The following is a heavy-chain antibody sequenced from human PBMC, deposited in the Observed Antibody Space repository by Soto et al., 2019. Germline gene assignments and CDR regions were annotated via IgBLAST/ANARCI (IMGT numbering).Heavy chain of an antibody. CDR2: IWYDGSNK. J-gene: IGHJ4*02. CDR1: GFTFSSYG. Sequence: GGSLRLSCAASGFTFSSYGMHWVRQAPGKGLEWVAVIWYDGSNKYYADSVKGRFTISRDNSKNTLYLQMNSLRAEDTAVYYCARTRSARTLADYGDYVSDSDFIFDYWGQGTLVTVSS. D-gene: IGHD4-17*01. CDR3: ARTRSARTLADYGDYVSDSDFIFDY. V-gene: IGHV3-33*01.